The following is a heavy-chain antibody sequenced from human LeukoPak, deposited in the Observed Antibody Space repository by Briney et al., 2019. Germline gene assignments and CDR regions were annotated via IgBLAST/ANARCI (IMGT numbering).Heavy chain of an antibody. D-gene: IGHD6-13*01. CDR3: ARDCFSSSSSWQYYFDY. V-gene: IGHV4-59*12. Sequence: SETLSLTCTVSGGSISSYYWSWIRQPPGKGLEWIGYVSYSGSTDYNPSLKSRVTISVDTSKIQFSLKLSSVTAADTAVYYCARDCFSSSSSWQYYFDYWGQGTLVTVSS. CDR1: GGSISSYY. CDR2: VSYSGST. J-gene: IGHJ4*02.